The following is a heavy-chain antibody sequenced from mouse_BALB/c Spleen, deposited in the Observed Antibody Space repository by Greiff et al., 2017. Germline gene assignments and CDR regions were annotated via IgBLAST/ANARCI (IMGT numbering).Heavy chain of an antibody. CDR2: ISSRSSTI. CDR3: ARRDYDGAMDY. D-gene: IGHD2-4*01. J-gene: IGHJ4*01. V-gene: IGHV5-17*02. CDR1: GFTFSSFG. Sequence: VQLVESGGGLVQPGGSRKLSCAASGFTFSSFGMHWVRQAPEKGLEWVAYISSRSSTIYYADTVKGRFTISRDNPKNTLFLQMTSLRSEDTAMYYCARRDYDGAMDYWGQGTSVTVSS.